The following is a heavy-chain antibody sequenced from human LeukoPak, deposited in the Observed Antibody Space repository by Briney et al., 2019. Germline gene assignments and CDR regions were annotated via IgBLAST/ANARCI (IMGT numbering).Heavy chain of an antibody. J-gene: IGHJ6*02. V-gene: IGHV1-46*01. CDR2: INPSGGST. Sequence: ASVKVSCKASGYTFTSYYVHWVRQAPGQGLEWMGIINPSGGSTSYAQKFQGRVTMTRDTSTSTVYMELSSLRSEDTAVYYCARESPSNGMDVWGQGTTVTVSS. CDR1: GYTFTSYY. CDR3: ARESPSNGMDV.